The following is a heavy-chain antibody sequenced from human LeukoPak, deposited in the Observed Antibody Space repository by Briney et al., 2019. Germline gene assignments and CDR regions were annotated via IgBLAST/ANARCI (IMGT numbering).Heavy chain of an antibody. D-gene: IGHD2-2*01. CDR2: ISSSSSYI. CDR3: ASGEGGIVVVPAANDY. Sequence: GGSLRLSCAASGFTFSSCSMSWVRQAPGKGLEWVSSISSSSSYIYYADSVKGRFTISRDNAKNSLYLQMNSLRAEDTAVYYCASGEGGIVVVPAANDYWGQGTLVTVSS. CDR1: GFTFSSCS. J-gene: IGHJ4*02. V-gene: IGHV3-21*01.